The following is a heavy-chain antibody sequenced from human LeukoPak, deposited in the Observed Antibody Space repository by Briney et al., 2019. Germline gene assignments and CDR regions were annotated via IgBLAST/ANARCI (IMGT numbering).Heavy chain of an antibody. D-gene: IGHD6-19*01. Sequence: GGSLRLSCAASGFTFSSYSMNWARQAPGKGLEWVSYITNSGNSKSYADSVKGRFTISRDNTKNSLYLQMNGLRAEDTAVYYCARQGDSGWYYFDYWGQGTLVTVSS. CDR1: GFTFSSYS. V-gene: IGHV3-48*01. CDR3: ARQGDSGWYYFDY. J-gene: IGHJ4*02. CDR2: ITNSGNSK.